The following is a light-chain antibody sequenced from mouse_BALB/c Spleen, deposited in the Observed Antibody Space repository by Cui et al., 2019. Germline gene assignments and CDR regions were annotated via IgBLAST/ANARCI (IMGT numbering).Light chain of an antibody. CDR2: WAS. CDR3: QQYSSYPLT. V-gene: IGKV6-23*01. CDR1: QDVGTA. J-gene: IGKJ1*01. Sequence: DIVLTQSHKFMSTSVGDRVSITFKARQDVGTAVASYQTKPGKSPKLQIYWASTRHTGVPDRFTVSGSGTDFTLTISNVQSEDLADYFCQQYSSYPLTFGGGTKLEIK.